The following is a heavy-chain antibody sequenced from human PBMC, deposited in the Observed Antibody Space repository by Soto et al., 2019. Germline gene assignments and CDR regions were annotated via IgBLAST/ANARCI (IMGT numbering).Heavy chain of an antibody. CDR1: GFTFSGYG. CDR2: ISYDGSNK. J-gene: IGHJ4*02. V-gene: IGHV3-30-3*01. CDR3: TILIVGATRGYFDY. Sequence: PGGSLRLSCAASGFTFSGYGMHWVRQSPGKGLEWVAVISYDGSNKYYADSVKGRFTISRDNSKNTLYLQMNSLKTEDTAVYYCTILIVGATRGYFDYWGQGTLVTVSS. D-gene: IGHD1-26*01.